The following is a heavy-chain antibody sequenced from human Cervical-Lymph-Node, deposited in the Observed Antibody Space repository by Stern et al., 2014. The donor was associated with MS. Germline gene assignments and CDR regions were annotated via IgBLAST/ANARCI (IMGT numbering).Heavy chain of an antibody. V-gene: IGHV3-11*01. Sequence: VQLVESGGDLVKPGGSLRISCAASGFNFSAYYMNWIRQAPGKGLEWLSYISSNGSTIYYADSVKGRFIISRDNAKQSLYLQMNSLRAEDTAVYYCARGLPSFWGQGTLVTVSP. D-gene: IGHD1-26*01. J-gene: IGHJ4*02. CDR3: ARGLPSF. CDR2: ISSNGSTI. CDR1: GFNFSAYY.